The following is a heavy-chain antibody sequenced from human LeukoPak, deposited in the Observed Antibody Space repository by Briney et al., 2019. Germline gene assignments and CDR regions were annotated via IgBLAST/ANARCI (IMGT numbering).Heavy chain of an antibody. CDR3: ARKIGSSGAFDI. CDR2: INHSGRT. Sequence: SETLSLTCAVYGGSFSGYYWSWIRQPPGKGLEWIGEINHSGRTNYNPSLKSRVTISVDTSKNQFSLELRSVTAADTAVYYCARKIGSSGAFDIWGQGTMVTVSS. CDR1: GGSFSGYY. D-gene: IGHD1-26*01. J-gene: IGHJ3*02. V-gene: IGHV4-34*01.